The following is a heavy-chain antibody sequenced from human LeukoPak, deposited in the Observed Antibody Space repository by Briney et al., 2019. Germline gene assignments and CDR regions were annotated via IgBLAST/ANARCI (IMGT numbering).Heavy chain of an antibody. CDR3: ARHGGDGYNFFDY. CDR2: VSHTGST. V-gene: IGHV4-39*01. D-gene: IGHD5-24*01. Sequence: SETLSLTCTVSGGSTNSNRYYWAWIRQPPGKGLEWIGSVSHTGSTHYNPSLKSRVTVAVAVDTSKKQFSLKLSSVTAADTAVYYCARHGGDGYNFFDYWGQGTLVTVSS. J-gene: IGHJ4*02. CDR1: GGSTNSNRYY.